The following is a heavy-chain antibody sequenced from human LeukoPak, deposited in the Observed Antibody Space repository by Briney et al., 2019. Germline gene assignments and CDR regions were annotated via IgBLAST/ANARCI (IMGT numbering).Heavy chain of an antibody. CDR2: INPNSGST. D-gene: IGHD6-19*01. J-gene: IGHJ4*02. Sequence: ASVKVSCKASGYTFTGYYMHWVRQAPGQGLEWMGWINPNSGSTNYAQKFQGRVTMTRDTSISTAYMELSRLRSDDTAVYYCARDFRIAVAALGYWGQGTLVTVSS. V-gene: IGHV1-2*02. CDR1: GYTFTGYY. CDR3: ARDFRIAVAALGY.